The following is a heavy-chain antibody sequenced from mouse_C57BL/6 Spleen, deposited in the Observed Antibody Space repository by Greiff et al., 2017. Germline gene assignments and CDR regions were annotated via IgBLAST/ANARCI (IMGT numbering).Heavy chain of an antibody. J-gene: IGHJ4*01. CDR1: GFSFNTYA. Sequence: EVQVVESGGGLVQPKGSLKLSCAASGFSFNTYAMNWVRQAPGKGLEWVARIRSKSNNYATYYADSVKDRFTISRDDSESMLYLQMNNLKTEDTAMYYCVRHGFGNYFYAMDYWGQGTSVTVSS. V-gene: IGHV10-1*01. CDR3: VRHGFGNYFYAMDY. CDR2: IRSKSNNYAT. D-gene: IGHD2-1*01.